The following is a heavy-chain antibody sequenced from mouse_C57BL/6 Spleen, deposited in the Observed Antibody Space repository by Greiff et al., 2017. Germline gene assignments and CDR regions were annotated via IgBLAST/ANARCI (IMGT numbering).Heavy chain of an antibody. Sequence: QVQLQQPGAELVRPGSSVKLSCKASGYTFTSYWMHWVKQRPIQGLEWIGNIDPSDSEAHYNQKFKDKATLTVDKSSSTAYMQLSSLTSEDSAVYYCARSLYDYDHFDYWGQGTTLTVSS. J-gene: IGHJ2*01. CDR2: IDPSDSEA. CDR1: GYTFTSYW. D-gene: IGHD2-4*01. V-gene: IGHV1-52*01. CDR3: ARSLYDYDHFDY.